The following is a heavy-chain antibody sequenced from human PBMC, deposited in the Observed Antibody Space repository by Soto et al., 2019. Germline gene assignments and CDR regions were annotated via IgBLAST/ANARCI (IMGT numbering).Heavy chain of an antibody. J-gene: IGHJ6*02. D-gene: IGHD4-17*01. CDR3: ARVPPNTATDHYYYYGMDV. CDR2: IIPILGIA. CDR1: GGTFSSYT. Sequence: SVKVSCKASGGTFSSYTISWVRQAPGQGLEWMGRIIPILGIANYAQKFQGRVTVTADKSTSTAYMELSSLRSEDTAVYYCARVPPNTATDHYYYYGMDVWGQGTTVTVSS. V-gene: IGHV1-69*02.